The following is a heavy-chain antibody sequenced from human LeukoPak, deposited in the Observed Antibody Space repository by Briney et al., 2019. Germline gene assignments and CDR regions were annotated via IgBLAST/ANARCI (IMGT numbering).Heavy chain of an antibody. CDR2: IYYSGST. CDR3: AGQSITIFGVVTCYYGMDV. D-gene: IGHD3-3*01. CDR1: GGSISGSSYY. V-gene: IGHV4-39*01. Sequence: SETLSLTCTVSGGSISGSSYYWGWIRQPPGKGLEWIGSIYYSGSTYYNPSLKSRVTISVDTSKNQFSLKLSSVTAADTAVYYCAGQSITIFGVVTCYYGMDVWGQGTTVTVSS. J-gene: IGHJ6*02.